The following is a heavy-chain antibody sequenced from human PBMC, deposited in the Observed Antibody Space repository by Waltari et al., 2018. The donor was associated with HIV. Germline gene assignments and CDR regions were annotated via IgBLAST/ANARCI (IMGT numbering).Heavy chain of an antibody. CDR1: GFSLKTSGVG. J-gene: IGHJ4*02. D-gene: IGHD6-19*01. Sequence: QITLKESGPTLVKPTETLTLTCSFSGFSLKTSGVGVGWIRQPPGKALEWLALIYWDGDKRYSPSLTTRLTITKDTSNNQVVLIMTKMDPVDTATYYCAHRLLNSSGSYYFDYWGQGTLVTVSS. V-gene: IGHV2-5*02. CDR2: IYWDGDK. CDR3: AHRLLNSSGSYYFDY.